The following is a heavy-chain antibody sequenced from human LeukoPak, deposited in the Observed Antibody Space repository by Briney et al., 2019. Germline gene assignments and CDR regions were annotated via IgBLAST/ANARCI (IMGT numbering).Heavy chain of an antibody. Sequence: GGSLRLSCAASGFTFSNAWMSWVRQAPGKGLEWVGRIKSKTDGGTTDYAAPVKGRFTISRDDSKNTLYLQMNSLKTEDTAVYYCTTDISGSQVLRAFDIWGQGTMVTVSS. V-gene: IGHV3-15*01. CDR2: IKSKTDGGTT. D-gene: IGHD1-26*01. CDR3: TTDISGSQVLRAFDI. CDR1: GFTFSNAW. J-gene: IGHJ3*02.